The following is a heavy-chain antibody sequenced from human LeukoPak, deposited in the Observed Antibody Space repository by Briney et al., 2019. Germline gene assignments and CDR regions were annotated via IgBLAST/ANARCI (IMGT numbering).Heavy chain of an antibody. CDR2: INPNSGGT. CDR1: GYTFTGYY. D-gene: IGHD6-13*01. CDR3: AREATYSRSDAFDI. V-gene: IGHV1-2*02. J-gene: IGHJ3*02. Sequence: ASVKVSCKASGYTFTGYYMHWVRQAPGQGLEWMGWINPNSGGTNYAQKFQGRVTMTRDTSISTAYMELSRLRSDDTAVYYCAREATYSRSDAFDIWGQGTMVTVSS.